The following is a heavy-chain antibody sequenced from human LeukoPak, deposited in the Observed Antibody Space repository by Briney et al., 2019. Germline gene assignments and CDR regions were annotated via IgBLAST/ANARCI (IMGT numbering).Heavy chain of an antibody. CDR3: ARGVSGIAAAGRIYYYYMDV. Sequence: SVKVSCKASGGTFSSYAISWVRQAPGQGLEWMGGIIPIFGTANYAQKFQGRVTITTDESTSTAYMELSSLRSEDTAVYYCARGVSGIAAAGRIYYYYMDVWGKGTTVTVSS. J-gene: IGHJ6*03. D-gene: IGHD6-13*01. V-gene: IGHV1-69*05. CDR2: IIPIFGTA. CDR1: GGTFSSYA.